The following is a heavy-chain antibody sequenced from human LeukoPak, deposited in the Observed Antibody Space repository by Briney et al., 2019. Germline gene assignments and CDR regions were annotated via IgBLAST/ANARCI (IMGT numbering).Heavy chain of an antibody. CDR2: IYHGDSDT. J-gene: IGHJ3*02. CDR3: ASQLTPFDCSGGSCYSRMDAFDI. CDR1: AYSFTSYW. Sequence: GESLKISCKGSAYSFTSYWIGWVRQMPGKGLEWVGIIYHGDSDTRYSPSFQGQVTISADKSISTAYLQWSSLKASDTAMYYCASQLTPFDCSGGSCYSRMDAFDIWGQGTMVTVSS. V-gene: IGHV5-51*01. D-gene: IGHD2-15*01.